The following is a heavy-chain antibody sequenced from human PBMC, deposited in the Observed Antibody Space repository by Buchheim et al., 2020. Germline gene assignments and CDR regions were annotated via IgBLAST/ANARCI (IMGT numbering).Heavy chain of an antibody. V-gene: IGHV4-59*01. Sequence: QVQLQESGPGLVKPSETLSLTCTVSGGSISSYYWSWIRQPPGKGLEWIGYIYYSGSTTYNPSLKSHVTISVDTSKNHFSLQLSSVTAADTAVYYCARGNRWYSSSPIDYWGQGTL. D-gene: IGHD6-6*01. J-gene: IGHJ4*02. CDR1: GGSISSYY. CDR2: IYYSGST. CDR3: ARGNRWYSSSPIDY.